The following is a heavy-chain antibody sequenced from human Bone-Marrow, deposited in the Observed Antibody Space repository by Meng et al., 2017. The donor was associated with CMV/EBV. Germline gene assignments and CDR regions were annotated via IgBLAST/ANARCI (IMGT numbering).Heavy chain of an antibody. CDR3: ARVAWELLFDY. V-gene: IGHV3-66*02. J-gene: IGHJ4*02. CDR2: IYSGGST. Sequence: GESLKISCAASGFTVSSNYMSWVRQAPGKGLEWVSVIYSGGSTYYADSVKGRFTISRDNSKNTLYLQMNSLRAEDTAVYYCARVAWELLFDYWGQGTLVPVSS. CDR1: GFTVSSNY. D-gene: IGHD1-26*01.